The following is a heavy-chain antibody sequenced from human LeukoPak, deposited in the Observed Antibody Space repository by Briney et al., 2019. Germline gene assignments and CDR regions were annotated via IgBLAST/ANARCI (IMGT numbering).Heavy chain of an antibody. J-gene: IGHJ3*02. CDR3: ARVLDQGAFDI. D-gene: IGHD1-1*01. V-gene: IGHV1-2*02. CDR2: INPNSGDT. CDR1: GYTFTGYY. Sequence: GASVKVSCKASGYTFTGYYMHWVRQAPGQGLEWMGWINPNSGDTNYAQKFQGRVTMTRDASITTAYMELSRLRSDDTAVYYCARVLDQGAFDIWGQGTMVTVSS.